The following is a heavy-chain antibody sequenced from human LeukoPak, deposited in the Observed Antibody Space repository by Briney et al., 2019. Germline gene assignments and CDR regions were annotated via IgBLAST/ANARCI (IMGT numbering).Heavy chain of an antibody. J-gene: IGHJ4*02. CDR3: ARDGGLHTNFDY. D-gene: IGHD2-15*01. CDR2: TKPDGSAE. V-gene: IGHV3-7*01. Sequence: GGSLRLSCAASGFSFRNYWMGWVRQAPGKGLEWVANTKPDGSAEYYADSVRGRFTTSRDNANNLLYLQMNRLRAEDTAVYYCARDGGLHTNFDYWGQGTLLTVSS. CDR1: GFSFRNYW.